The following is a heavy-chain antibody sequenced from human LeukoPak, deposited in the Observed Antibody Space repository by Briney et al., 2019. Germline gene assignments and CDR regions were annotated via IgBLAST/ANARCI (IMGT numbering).Heavy chain of an antibody. V-gene: IGHV3-30*03. D-gene: IGHD6-19*01. Sequence: GGSLRLSCAASGFTFSSYGMHWVLQAPGYGLEWVAVISYDGSNKYYADSEKGRFTIFRDNSKNTLYLQMNSLRAEDTAVYYCARDLNSSGWYGVGDYGGQGTLVTVSS. J-gene: IGHJ4*02. CDR2: ISYDGSNK. CDR3: ARDLNSSGWYGVGDY. CDR1: GFTFSSYG.